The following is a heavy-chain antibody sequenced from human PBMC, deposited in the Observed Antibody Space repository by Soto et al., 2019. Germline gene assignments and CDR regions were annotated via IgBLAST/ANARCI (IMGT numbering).Heavy chain of an antibody. Sequence: SETLSLTCTVSGGSISSYYWSWIRQPPGKGLEWIGYIYYSGSTNYNPSLKSRVTISVDTSKNQFSLKLSSVTAADTAVYYCASTGYDYDSSGYRNDAFDIWGQGTMVTVSS. CDR1: GGSISSYY. V-gene: IGHV4-59*01. CDR2: IYYSGST. CDR3: ASTGYDYDSSGYRNDAFDI. J-gene: IGHJ3*02. D-gene: IGHD3-22*01.